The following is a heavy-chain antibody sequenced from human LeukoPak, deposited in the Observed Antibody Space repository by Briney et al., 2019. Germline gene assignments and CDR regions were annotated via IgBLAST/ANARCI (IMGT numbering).Heavy chain of an antibody. Sequence: GGSLRLSCVASGFTFSDYAMSGVRQAPGKGLEWVSGISGSGGSTYYADSVNGGCTISWDNSKNPVSLQINNLRAEDTAVYFCARHDSFIPYWGQGTLVTVTS. CDR2: ISGSGGST. CDR1: GFTFSDYA. D-gene: IGHD3-16*02. CDR3: ARHDSFIPY. V-gene: IGHV3-23*01. J-gene: IGHJ4*02.